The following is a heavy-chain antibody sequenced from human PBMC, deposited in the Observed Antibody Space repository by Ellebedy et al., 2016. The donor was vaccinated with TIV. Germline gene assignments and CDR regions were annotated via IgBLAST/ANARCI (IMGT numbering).Heavy chain of an antibody. J-gene: IGHJ4*02. Sequence: ASVKVSCKASGYTFTSYAITWVRQAPGQGLEWMGWISSYKGKTNYAQKFQGRVTMTTDTSTSTTYMALSSLTSEDTAVYYCARARDYSHGGRYPIYFFDSWGQGTLVTVSS. CDR2: ISSYKGKT. CDR1: GYTFTSYA. CDR3: ARARDYSHGGRYPIYFFDS. D-gene: IGHD3-22*01. V-gene: IGHV1-18*01.